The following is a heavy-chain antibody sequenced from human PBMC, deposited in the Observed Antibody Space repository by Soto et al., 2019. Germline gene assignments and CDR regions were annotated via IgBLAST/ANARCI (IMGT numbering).Heavy chain of an antibody. CDR2: VSSSGNT. D-gene: IGHD3-9*01. Sequence: SETLSLTCTVSGDSLGNYYWFWIRQPVGKGLEWIGRVSSSGNTNANPTLNSRATMSIDTSKNQFSLRLRSVTAADTAVYYCARADYEILTGSSAMDVWGQGTTVPVSS. CDR3: ARADYEILTGSSAMDV. V-gene: IGHV4-4*07. J-gene: IGHJ6*02. CDR1: GDSLGNYY.